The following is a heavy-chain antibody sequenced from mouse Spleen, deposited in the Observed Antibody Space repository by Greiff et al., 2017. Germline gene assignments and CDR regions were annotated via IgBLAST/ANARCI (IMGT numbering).Heavy chain of an antibody. CDR1: GFTFSDYY. CDR2: ISNGGGST. J-gene: IGHJ2*01. Sequence: EVQLVESGGGLVQPGGSLKLSCAASGFTFSDYYMYWVRQTPEKRLEWVAYISNGGGSTYYPDTVKGRFTISRDNAKNTLYLQMSRLKSEDTAMYYCARYDGYYLDYWGQGTTLTVSS. CDR3: ARYDGYYLDY. V-gene: IGHV5-12*01. D-gene: IGHD2-3*01.